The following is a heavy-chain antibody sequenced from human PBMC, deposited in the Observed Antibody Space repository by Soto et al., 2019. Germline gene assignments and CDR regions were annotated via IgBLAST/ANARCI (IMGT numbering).Heavy chain of an antibody. J-gene: IGHJ4*02. Sequence: QVQLQESGPGLVKPSQTLSLTCTVSGGSISTGGYYWSWIRQHPGKGLEWIGYIYYSGSTYYNPSLQSRVTISVDTSKNQFSLKLSSVTAADTAVYYCARGSDSSSWHGIFDYWGQGTLVTVSS. CDR1: GGSISTGGYY. D-gene: IGHD6-13*01. V-gene: IGHV4-31*03. CDR2: IYYSGST. CDR3: ARGSDSSSWHGIFDY.